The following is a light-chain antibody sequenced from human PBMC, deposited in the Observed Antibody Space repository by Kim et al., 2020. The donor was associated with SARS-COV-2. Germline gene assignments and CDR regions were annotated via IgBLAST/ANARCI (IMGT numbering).Light chain of an antibody. Sequence: QSALTQPPSASGSPGQSVTISCTGASSDLGAYNYVSWYQQRPGKAPKLVIYELTKRPSGVPDRFSGSKSGNTASLTVSGLQAEDEADYYCSSYVGTNNWVFGGGTRLTVL. V-gene: IGLV2-8*01. CDR2: ELT. J-gene: IGLJ3*02. CDR1: SSDLGAYNY. CDR3: SSYVGTNNWV.